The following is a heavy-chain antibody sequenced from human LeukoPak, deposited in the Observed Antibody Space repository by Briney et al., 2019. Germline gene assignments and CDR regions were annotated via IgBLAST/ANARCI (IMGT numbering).Heavy chain of an antibody. J-gene: IGHJ4*02. D-gene: IGHD3-10*01. CDR2: IRSKANGGTT. CDR3: TGSFGELTFFDY. Sequence: QPGVSLRLSCTTSGFTFGVYGMRWVRQAPGKGREWVGFIRSKANGGTTENAASVKGRITISRDDSKRIVYLQMNSLKTEDTAVYYCTGSFGELTFFDYWGLGTLVTVSS. V-gene: IGHV3-49*04. CDR1: GFTFGVYG.